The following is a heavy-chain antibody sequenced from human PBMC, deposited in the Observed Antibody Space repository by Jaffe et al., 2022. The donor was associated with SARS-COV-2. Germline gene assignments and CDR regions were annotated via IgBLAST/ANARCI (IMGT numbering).Heavy chain of an antibody. Sequence: EVQLVESGGGLVQPGRSLRLSCAASGFTFDDYAMHWVRQAPGKGLEWVSGISWNSGSIGYADSVKGRFTISRDNAKNSLYLQMNSLRAEDTALYYCAKDAYCSGGSCYSGWFDPWGQGTLVTVSS. CDR1: GFTFDDYA. V-gene: IGHV3-9*01. D-gene: IGHD2-15*01. CDR2: ISWNSGSI. J-gene: IGHJ5*02. CDR3: AKDAYCSGGSCYSGWFDP.